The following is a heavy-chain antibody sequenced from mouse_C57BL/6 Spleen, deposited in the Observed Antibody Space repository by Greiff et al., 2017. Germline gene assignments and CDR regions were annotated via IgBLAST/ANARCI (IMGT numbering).Heavy chain of an antibody. CDR1: GYTFTSYW. Sequence: QVQLQQPGAELVKPGASVKMSCKASGYTFTSYWITWVKQRPGQGLEWIGDIYPGSGSTNYNEKFKGKATLTVDTSSSTAYMQLSSLTSEDSAVYYCARSITTVVAPYWYFDVWGTGTTVTVSS. D-gene: IGHD1-1*01. CDR2: IYPGSGST. CDR3: ARSITTVVAPYWYFDV. J-gene: IGHJ1*03. V-gene: IGHV1-55*01.